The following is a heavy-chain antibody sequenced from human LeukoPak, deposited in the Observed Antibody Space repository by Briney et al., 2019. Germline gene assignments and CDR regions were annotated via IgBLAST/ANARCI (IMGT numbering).Heavy chain of an antibody. J-gene: IGHJ4*02. CDR2: ISSDGSST. V-gene: IGHV3-74*01. CDR3: VRGGSSWYGFDY. CDR1: GFTFSSYW. Sequence: PGGSLRLSCAGSGFTFSSYWMHWVRQAPGKGLVWVSRISSDGSSTNYADSVKGRFTISRDNAKNTLYLQMNSLRAEDTAVYYCVRGGSSWYGFDYWGQGTPVTVSS. D-gene: IGHD6-13*01.